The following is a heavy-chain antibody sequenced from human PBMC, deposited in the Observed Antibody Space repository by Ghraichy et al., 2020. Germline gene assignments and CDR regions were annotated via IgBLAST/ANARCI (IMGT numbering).Heavy chain of an antibody. CDR3: ARGILQYYYGSGLRSDLYYYFMDV. CDR1: GGSFSDYY. CDR2: INHSGST. Sequence: SETLSLTCAVYGGSFSDYYWSWIRQPPGKGLEWIGEINHSGSTNYNPSLKSRVTTSVDMSKNQFSLKLSSVTAADTAVYYCARGILQYYYGSGLRSDLYYYFMDVWGEGTTVTVSS. D-gene: IGHD3-10*01. J-gene: IGHJ6*03. V-gene: IGHV4-34*01.